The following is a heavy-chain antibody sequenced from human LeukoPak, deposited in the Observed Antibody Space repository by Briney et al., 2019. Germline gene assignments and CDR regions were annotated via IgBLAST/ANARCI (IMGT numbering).Heavy chain of an antibody. CDR2: TYYRTKWYN. Sequence: SQTLSLTCAISGDSVSSKSAAWNWIRQSPSRGLEWLGRTYYRTKWYNDYAVSMRSRISINPDTTKNQFSLHLNSVTPDDTAVYYCARARETSSGWPAFHFWGQGTLVAVSS. CDR1: GDSVSSKSAA. J-gene: IGHJ4*02. CDR3: ARARETSSGWPAFHF. V-gene: IGHV6-1*01. D-gene: IGHD6-19*01.